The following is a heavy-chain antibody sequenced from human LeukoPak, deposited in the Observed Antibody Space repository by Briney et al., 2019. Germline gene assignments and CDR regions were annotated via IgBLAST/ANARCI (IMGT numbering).Heavy chain of an antibody. CDR2: ISYTGTYI. CDR1: AFSLNAYN. Sequence: GGSLRLSCAASAFSLNAYNMNWVRQAPGKGLEWVSSISYTGTYIYYADSVKGRFTISRDNAQNSLYLQMNSLRAEDTAIYYCRRRPQALDYWGEGTQVTVSS. CDR3: RRRPQALDY. V-gene: IGHV3-21*04. J-gene: IGHJ4*02.